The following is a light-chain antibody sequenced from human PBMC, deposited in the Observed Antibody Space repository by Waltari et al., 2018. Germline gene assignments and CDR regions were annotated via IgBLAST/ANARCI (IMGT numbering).Light chain of an antibody. Sequence: QSALTQPRSVSGSPGQSVTISCTGTSTDIGVYNYVSWYQQHPGKAPKLMIYDVTKRPSGVPDRFSGSKSGNTASLTISGLQAEDEADYSCCSYAGSYTGVFGTGTKVTV. V-gene: IGLV2-11*01. CDR2: DVT. J-gene: IGLJ1*01. CDR3: CSYAGSYTGV. CDR1: STDIGVYNY.